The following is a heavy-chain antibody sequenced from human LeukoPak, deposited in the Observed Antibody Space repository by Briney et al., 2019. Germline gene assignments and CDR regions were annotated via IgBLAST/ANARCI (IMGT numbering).Heavy chain of an antibody. CDR1: GYTLTELS. J-gene: IGHJ4*02. D-gene: IGHD2-15*01. Sequence: ASVKVSCKVSGYTLTELSMHWVRQAPGKGLEWMGGFDPEDGETIYAQKFQGRVTMTRDTSISTAYMELRSLRSDDTAVYYCARDIYGEVGGLPSPLDYWGQGTLVTVSS. CDR2: FDPEDGET. V-gene: IGHV1-24*01. CDR3: ARDIYGEVGGLPSPLDY.